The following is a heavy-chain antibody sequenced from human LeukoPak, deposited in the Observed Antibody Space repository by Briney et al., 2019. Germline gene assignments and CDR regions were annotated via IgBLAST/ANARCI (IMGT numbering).Heavy chain of an antibody. D-gene: IGHD2-2*01. CDR2: IKEDGSEK. CDR3: ARDWMGYCSSNSCYLHYMDV. J-gene: IGHJ6*03. Sequence: GGSLRLSCAASGFTFSSYWMSWVRQAPGKGLEWVANIKEDGSEKDYVDSVRGRFTISRDNARNSLYLQMNSLRAEDTAVYYCARDWMGYCSSNSCYLHYMDVWGKGTTVTVSS. CDR1: GFTFSSYW. V-gene: IGHV3-7*01.